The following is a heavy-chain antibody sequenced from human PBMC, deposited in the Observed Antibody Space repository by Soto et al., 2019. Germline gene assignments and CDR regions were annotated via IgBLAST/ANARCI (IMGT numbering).Heavy chain of an antibody. J-gene: IGHJ6*02. CDR1: GFTFSSYG. CDR2: IWYDGSNK. Sequence: GGSLRLSCAASGFTFSSYGMHWVRQAPGKGLEWVAVIWYDGSNKYYADSVKGRFTISRDNSKNTLYLQMNSLRAEDTAVYYCARDFHCSGGSCYGGHYYYGMDVWGQGTTVTVSS. V-gene: IGHV3-33*01. CDR3: ARDFHCSGGSCYGGHYYYGMDV. D-gene: IGHD2-15*01.